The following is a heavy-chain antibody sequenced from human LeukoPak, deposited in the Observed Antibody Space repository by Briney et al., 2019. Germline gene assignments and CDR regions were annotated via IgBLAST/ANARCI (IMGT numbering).Heavy chain of an antibody. CDR2: INPSGGST. CDR3: ARGGIAAAGTLGNNWFDP. J-gene: IGHJ5*02. CDR1: GYTFTSYY. V-gene: IGHV1-46*01. Sequence: ASVKVSCKASGYTFTSYYMHWVRQAPGQGLEWMGIINPSGGSTSYAQKFQGRVTITRNTSINTAYMELSSLRSEDTAVYYCARGGIAAAGTLGNNWFDPWGQGTLVTVSS. D-gene: IGHD6-13*01.